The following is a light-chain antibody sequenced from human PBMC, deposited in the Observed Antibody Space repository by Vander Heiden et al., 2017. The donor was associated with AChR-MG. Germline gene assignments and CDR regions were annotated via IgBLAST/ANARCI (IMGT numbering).Light chain of an antibody. CDR1: QSVLYGSNNENF. V-gene: IGKV4-1*01. J-gene: IGKJ4*01. CDR2: RAP. CDR3: HQYYSTLLT. Sequence: IVMTQSPDSLAGSLGERATINCKSGQSVLYGSNNENFLAWYQQKPGQPPKLLIYRAPTRESGVPDRNSGSGSGTNFTLTISSLQAEDVAVYYCHQYYSTLLTFGGGTKVEIK.